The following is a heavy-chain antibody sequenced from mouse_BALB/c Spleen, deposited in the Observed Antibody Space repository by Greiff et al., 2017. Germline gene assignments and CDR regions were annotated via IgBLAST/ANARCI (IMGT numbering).Heavy chain of an antibody. J-gene: IGHJ4*01. V-gene: IGHV5-12-2*01. CDR2: ISNGGGST. Sequence: EVQLVESGGGLVQPGGSLKLSCAASGFTFSSYTMSWVRQTPEKRLEWVAYISNGGGSTYYPDTVKGRFTISRDNAKNTLYLQMSSLKSEDTAMYYCARPGGYAMDYWGQGTSVTVSS. CDR1: GFTFSSYT. CDR3: ARPGGYAMDY.